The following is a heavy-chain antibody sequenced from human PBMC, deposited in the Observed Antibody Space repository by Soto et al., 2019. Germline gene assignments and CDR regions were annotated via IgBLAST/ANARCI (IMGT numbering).Heavy chain of an antibody. D-gene: IGHD6-6*01. Sequence: SETLSLTCTVSGGSISSYYWSWIRQPPGKGLEWIGYIYYSGSTNYNPSLKSRVTISVDTSKNQFSLKLSSVTAADTAVYYCARARLGTLFDPWGQGTLVTVSS. V-gene: IGHV4-59*01. CDR1: GGSISSYY. CDR3: ARARLGTLFDP. J-gene: IGHJ5*02. CDR2: IYYSGST.